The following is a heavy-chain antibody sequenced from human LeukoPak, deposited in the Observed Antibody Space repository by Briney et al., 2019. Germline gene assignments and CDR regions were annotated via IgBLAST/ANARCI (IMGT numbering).Heavy chain of an antibody. V-gene: IGHV3-15*01. Sequence: GGSLRLSRAASGFTFSIAWMTWVRQAPGKGLEWVGRIKSKTDGGTTDYAAPVKGRFTISRDDSKNTLYLQMNSLKTEDTAVYYCATDHEQWLVPHRYRGQGTLVTVSS. J-gene: IGHJ4*02. CDR2: IKSKTDGGTT. CDR1: GFTFSIAW. D-gene: IGHD6-19*01. CDR3: ATDHEQWLVPHRY.